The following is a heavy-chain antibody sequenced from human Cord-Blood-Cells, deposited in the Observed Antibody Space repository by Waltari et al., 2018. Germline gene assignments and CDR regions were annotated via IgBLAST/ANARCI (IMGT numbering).Heavy chain of an antibody. Sequence: QLQLQESGPGLVKPSETLSLTCTVSGGSISSSSYYWGWIRRPPGMGLEWIGSIYYSGSTYYNPSLKSRVTISVDTSKNQFSLKLSSVTAADTAVFYCASTREYYYDSSGYYNAFDIWGQGTMVTVSS. D-gene: IGHD3-22*01. CDR3: ASTREYYYDSSGYYNAFDI. CDR2: IYYSGST. J-gene: IGHJ3*02. CDR1: GGSISSSSYY. V-gene: IGHV4-39*01.